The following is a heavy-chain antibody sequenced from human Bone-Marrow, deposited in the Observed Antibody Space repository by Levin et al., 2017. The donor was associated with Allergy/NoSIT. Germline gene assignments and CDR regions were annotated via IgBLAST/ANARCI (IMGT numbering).Heavy chain of an antibody. Sequence: SETLSLICNVSGDSIKNYYWTWIRQPPGKGLEWIGYIFYTGSANYNPSLKSRVSMSVDASNNHFSLKLNSVTAADTAMYYCARLLAEGSSDWYTAFDIWGQGTLVTVSS. CDR1: GDSIKNYY. V-gene: IGHV4-59*01. D-gene: IGHD6-19*01. J-gene: IGHJ3*02. CDR3: ARLLAEGSSDWYTAFDI. CDR2: IFYTGSA.